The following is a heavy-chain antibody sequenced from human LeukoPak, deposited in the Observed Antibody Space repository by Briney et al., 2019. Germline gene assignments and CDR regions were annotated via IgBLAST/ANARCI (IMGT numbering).Heavy chain of an antibody. CDR3: AKDRIAAPGTVDY. CDR1: GFTFSNYA. Sequence: GGSLRLSCAASGFTFSNYAMGWVRQAPGEGLEWVSAISGSGDGTYYADSVKGRFTISRDNSKNTLYLQLNSLRAEDTAVYYCAKDRIAAPGTVDYWGQGTLVTVSS. V-gene: IGHV3-23*01. D-gene: IGHD6-13*01. CDR2: ISGSGDGT. J-gene: IGHJ4*02.